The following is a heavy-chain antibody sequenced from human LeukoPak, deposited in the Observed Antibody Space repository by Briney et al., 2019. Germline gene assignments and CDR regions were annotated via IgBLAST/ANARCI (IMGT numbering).Heavy chain of an antibody. CDR2: ISSSSSYI. J-gene: IGHJ4*02. V-gene: IGHV3-21*01. CDR1: GFTFSSYS. Sequence: KPGGSLRLYCAASGFTFSSYSMNWVRQAPGKGLEWVSSISSSSSYIYYADSVKGRFTISRDNAKNSLYLQMNSLRAEDTAVYYCARDPSVAGLFDYWGQGTLVTVSS. D-gene: IGHD6-19*01. CDR3: ARDPSVAGLFDY.